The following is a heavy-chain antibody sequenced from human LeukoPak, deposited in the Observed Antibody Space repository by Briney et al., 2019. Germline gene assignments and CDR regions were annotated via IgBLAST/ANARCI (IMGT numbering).Heavy chain of an antibody. D-gene: IGHD2-21*02. CDR3: VREGNELLSKNFDY. CDR1: GFTFTGYY. V-gene: IGHV1-2*02. J-gene: IGHJ4*02. CDR2: INPHSGGT. Sequence: ASVTVSCKASGFTFTGYYIHWVRQAPGQGLEWMGYINPHSGGTSSPQKFQGRLTMTRDTSISAAYMELSSLISDDTAMYYCVREGNELLSKNFDYWGQGTLVTVSS.